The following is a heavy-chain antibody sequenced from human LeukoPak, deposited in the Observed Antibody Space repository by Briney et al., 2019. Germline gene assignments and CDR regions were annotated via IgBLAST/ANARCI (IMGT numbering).Heavy chain of an antibody. CDR2: IYYNGDT. D-gene: IGHD4-11*01. J-gene: IGHJ5*02. CDR1: GGSISSSRSY. Sequence: SETLSLTCSVSGGSISSSRSYWGWIRQTPGKGLEWVGSIYYNGDTYYNPSFKSRVSMSVDTAKNQISLILTSVIAADTAVYYCSREGYSCPNWFDTWGQGTLVTVSS. CDR3: SREGYSCPNWFDT. V-gene: IGHV4-39*07.